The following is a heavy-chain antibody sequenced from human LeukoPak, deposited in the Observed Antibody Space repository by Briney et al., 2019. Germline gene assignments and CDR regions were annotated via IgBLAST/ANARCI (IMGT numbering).Heavy chain of an antibody. CDR1: GFTFSSYW. Sequence: GGSLRLSCAASGFTFSSYWMSWDRQAPGKGLEWVANIKQDGSEKYYVDSVKGRFTISRDNAKNSLYLQMNSLRAEDTAVYYCASLPLELELLGDYWGQGTLVTVSS. D-gene: IGHD1-7*01. CDR2: IKQDGSEK. CDR3: ASLPLELELLGDY. J-gene: IGHJ4*02. V-gene: IGHV3-7*03.